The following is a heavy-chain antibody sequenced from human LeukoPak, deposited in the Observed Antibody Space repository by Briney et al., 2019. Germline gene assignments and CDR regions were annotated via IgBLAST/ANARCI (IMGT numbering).Heavy chain of an antibody. CDR2: ISSSSSYI. J-gene: IGHJ4*02. Sequence: GGPLRLSCAASGFTFSSYSMNWVHQAPGKGLEWVSSISSSSSYIYYADSVKGRFTISRDNAKNSLYLQMNSLRAEDTAVYYCARLSYSGSYHPSDYWGQGTLVTVSS. CDR3: ARLSYSGSYHPSDY. D-gene: IGHD1-26*01. V-gene: IGHV3-21*01. CDR1: GFTFSSYS.